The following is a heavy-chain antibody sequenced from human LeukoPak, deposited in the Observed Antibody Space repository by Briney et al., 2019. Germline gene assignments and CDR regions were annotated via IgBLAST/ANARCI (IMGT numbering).Heavy chain of an antibody. CDR2: MYSSGST. CDR3: AREAPRLRLSEWERRPDV. Sequence: SETLSLTCTVSGGSISITSYYWGWIRQPPGKGLEWIGSMYSSGSTYYNPSLKSRVTISVDTSKNQFSLKLSSVTAADTAVYYCAREAPRLRLSEWERRPDVWGKGTTVTVSS. CDR1: GGSISITSYY. J-gene: IGHJ6*04. D-gene: IGHD3-3*01. V-gene: IGHV4-39*07.